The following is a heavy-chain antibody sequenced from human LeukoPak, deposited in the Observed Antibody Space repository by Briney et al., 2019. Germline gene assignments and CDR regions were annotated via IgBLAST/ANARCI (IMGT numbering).Heavy chain of an antibody. V-gene: IGHV1-24*01. J-gene: IGHJ4*02. CDR3: ATVLYGSGSYYFDY. D-gene: IGHD3-10*01. CDR1: GYTLTELS. CDR2: FDPEDGET. Sequence: ASVKVSCKVSGYTLTELSMHWVRQAPGKGLEWMGGFDPEDGETIYAQEFQGRVTMTEDTSTDTAYMELSSLRSEDTAVYYCATVLYGSGSYYFDYWGQGTLVTVSS.